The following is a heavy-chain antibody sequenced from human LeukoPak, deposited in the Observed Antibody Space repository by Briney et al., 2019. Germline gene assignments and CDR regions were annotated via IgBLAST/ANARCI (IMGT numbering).Heavy chain of an antibody. J-gene: IGHJ4*02. CDR2: IYYSGST. CDR3: ARVEDGYNSD. Sequence: PSETLSLTCTVSGGSISSGGYYWSWTRQHPGKGLEWIGYIYYSGSTYYNPSLKSRVTISVDTSKNQFSLKLSSVTAADTAVYYCARVEDGYNSDWGQGTLVTVSS. CDR1: GGSISSGGYY. V-gene: IGHV4-31*03. D-gene: IGHD5-24*01.